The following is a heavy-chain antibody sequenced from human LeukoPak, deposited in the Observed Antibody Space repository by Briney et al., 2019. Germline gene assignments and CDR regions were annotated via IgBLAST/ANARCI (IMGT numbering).Heavy chain of an antibody. Sequence: GGSLRLSCAASGFTFSSYAMSWVRQTPGKGLEWVSDISGSGGSTYYADSVKGRFTISRDNSKNTLYLQMNSLRAEYTAVYYCAKGGIAAAGRANFDYWGQGTLVTVSS. D-gene: IGHD6-13*01. V-gene: IGHV3-23*01. CDR1: GFTFSSYA. J-gene: IGHJ4*02. CDR3: AKGGIAAAGRANFDY. CDR2: ISGSGGST.